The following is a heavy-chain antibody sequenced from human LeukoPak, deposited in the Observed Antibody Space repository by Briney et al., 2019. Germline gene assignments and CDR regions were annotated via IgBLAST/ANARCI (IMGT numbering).Heavy chain of an antibody. J-gene: IGHJ5*02. CDR3: ARSGYQLLYAWFDP. CDR1: GFTFSSYA. CDR2: ISYDGSNK. Sequence: GGSLRLSCAASGFTFSSYAMHWVRQAPGKGLEWVAVISYDGSNKYYADSVKGRFTISRDNSKNTLYLQMNSLRAEDTAVYYCARSGYQLLYAWFDPWGQGTLLTVSS. V-gene: IGHV3-30-3*01. D-gene: IGHD2-2*02.